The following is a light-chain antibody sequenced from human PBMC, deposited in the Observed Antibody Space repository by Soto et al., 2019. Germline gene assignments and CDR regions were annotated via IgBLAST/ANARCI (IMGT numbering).Light chain of an antibody. CDR1: KLGDKY. CDR2: EDT. J-gene: IGLJ2*01. V-gene: IGLV3-1*01. CDR3: QAWDSSTVV. Sequence: SYELTQPPSVSVSPGQTASVTCSGDKLGDKYVCWYQQKPGQSPVLVIYEDTKRPSGIPERFSGSNSGNTATLTISGTQAMDEADYYCQAWDSSTVVFGGGTKLTVL.